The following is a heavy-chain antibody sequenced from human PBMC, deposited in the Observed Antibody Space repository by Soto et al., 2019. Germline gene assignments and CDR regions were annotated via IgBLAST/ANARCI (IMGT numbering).Heavy chain of an antibody. J-gene: IGHJ4*02. Sequence: EVQLVESGGGLVKPGGSLRLSCAASGFTFSSYSMNWVRQAPGKGLEWDSSISSSSSYIYYADSVKGRFTISRDNAKNSPYIQMNSQRAEDTAVYYCARSPYYYDSSAYLGYWGQGALVTVST. D-gene: IGHD3-22*01. CDR3: ARSPYYYDSSAYLGY. V-gene: IGHV3-21*01. CDR1: GFTFSSYS. CDR2: ISSSSSYI.